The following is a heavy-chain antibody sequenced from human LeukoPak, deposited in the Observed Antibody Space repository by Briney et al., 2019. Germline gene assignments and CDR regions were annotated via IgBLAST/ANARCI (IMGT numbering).Heavy chain of an antibody. CDR3: AKGSPNTALSDY. CDR2: IWYDGSNK. Sequence: SGRSLRLSCAASGFTFSSYGMHWVRQAPGKGLEWVAVIWYDGSNKYYADSVKGRFTISRDNSKNTLYLQMSSLRAEDTAVYYCAKGSPNTALSDYWGQGTLVTVSS. D-gene: IGHD3-10*01. J-gene: IGHJ4*02. CDR1: GFTFSSYG. V-gene: IGHV3-33*06.